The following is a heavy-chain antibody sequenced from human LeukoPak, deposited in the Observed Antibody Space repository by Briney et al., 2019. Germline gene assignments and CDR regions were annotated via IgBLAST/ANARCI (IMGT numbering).Heavy chain of an antibody. CDR1: GGSISGSNW. J-gene: IGHJ4*02. V-gene: IGHV4-4*02. CDR3: ARAPLGDYYGSGSVIDY. Sequence: PSETLSLTCAVSGGSISGSNWWSWVRQPPGKGLEWIGEIYHSGSTNYNPSLKSRVTISVDKSKNQFSLKLSSVTAADTAVYYCARAPLGDYYGSGSVIDYWGQGTLVTVSS. D-gene: IGHD3-10*01. CDR2: IYHSGST.